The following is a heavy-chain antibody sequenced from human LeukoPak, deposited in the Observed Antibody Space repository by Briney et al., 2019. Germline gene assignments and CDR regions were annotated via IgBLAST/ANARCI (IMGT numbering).Heavy chain of an antibody. CDR2: IYPGDSDT. CDR1: GYSFTSYW. D-gene: IGHD6-6*01. CDR3: ARHSIAARPAANFDY. J-gene: IGHJ4*02. Sequence: GESLKISCKGSGYSFTSYWIGWVRQMPGEGLEWMGIIYPGDSDTRYSPSFQGQVTISADKSISTAYLQWSSLKASDTAMYYCARHSIAARPAANFDYWGQGTLVTVSS. V-gene: IGHV5-51*01.